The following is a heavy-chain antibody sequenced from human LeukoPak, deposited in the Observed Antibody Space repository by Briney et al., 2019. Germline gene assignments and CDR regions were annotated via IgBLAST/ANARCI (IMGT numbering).Heavy chain of an antibody. V-gene: IGHV4-39*07. CDR3: ARGYCSGGSCYSWFDL. Sequence: PSETLSLTCTVSGGSISSYTYYWGWIRQPPGKGLEWIGTIYYSGATYYNPSLKGRVTISVDTSKNQFSLKLSSVTAADMAVYYCARGYCSGGSCYSWFDLWGQGTLVTVSS. J-gene: IGHJ5*02. CDR2: IYYSGAT. D-gene: IGHD2-15*01. CDR1: GGSISSYTYY.